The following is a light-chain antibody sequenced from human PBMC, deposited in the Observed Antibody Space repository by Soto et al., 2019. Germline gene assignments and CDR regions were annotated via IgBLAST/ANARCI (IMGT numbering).Light chain of an antibody. J-gene: IGKJ1*01. CDR2: GVS. CDR1: QRFTSNS. Sequence: IMLTQSPGTLSLSPGERATLSCMSSQRFTSNSLAWYQQKPGQAPRLLISGVSNRATGIPDRFSGSGSGTDFTLTISRLEHEDLAVYYCQQYDSSPRTFGQGTKVDNK. V-gene: IGKV3-20*01. CDR3: QQYDSSPRT.